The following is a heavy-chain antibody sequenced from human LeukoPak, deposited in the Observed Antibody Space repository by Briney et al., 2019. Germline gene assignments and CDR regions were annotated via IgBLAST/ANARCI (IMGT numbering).Heavy chain of an antibody. J-gene: IGHJ6*02. CDR3: ARVPYNYYGMDV. V-gene: IGHV3-66*01. Sequence: GGSLRLSCAASGFTVSSNYMTWVRQAPGKGLEWVSVIYNDGRTYYADSVKGRFTISRDNSKNTQYLQMNSLRAEDTAVYYCARVPYNYYGMDVWGQGTTVTVSS. CDR1: GFTVSSNY. CDR2: IYNDGRT.